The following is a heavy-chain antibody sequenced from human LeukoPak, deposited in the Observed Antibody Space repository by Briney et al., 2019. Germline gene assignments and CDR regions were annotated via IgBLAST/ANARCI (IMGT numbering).Heavy chain of an antibody. V-gene: IGHV3-33*01. J-gene: IGHJ4*02. CDR1: GFTFSSYG. D-gene: IGHD3-10*01. Sequence: GGSLRLSCAASGFTFSSYGMHWVRQAPGKGLEWVAVIWYDGSNKYYADSVKGRFTISRDNSKNTLYLQMNSLRAEDTAAYYCARDRLWFGEYYFDYWGQGTLVTVSS. CDR3: ARDRLWFGEYYFDY. CDR2: IWYDGSNK.